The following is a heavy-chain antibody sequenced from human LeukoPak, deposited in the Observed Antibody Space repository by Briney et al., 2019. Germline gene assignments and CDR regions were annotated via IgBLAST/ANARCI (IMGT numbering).Heavy chain of an antibody. CDR2: IIPIFGTS. CDR3: ARTYGALEQADYYYYYMDV. CDR1: GGTFSSYA. Sequence: SVKVSCKASGGTFSSYAINWVRQAPGQGLEWMGGIIPIFGTSNYAQKFQGRVTITAGESTSTAYMELSSLRSDDTAVYYCARTYGALEQADYYYYYMDVWGKGTTVTVSS. V-gene: IGHV1-69*13. J-gene: IGHJ6*03. D-gene: IGHD3-10*01.